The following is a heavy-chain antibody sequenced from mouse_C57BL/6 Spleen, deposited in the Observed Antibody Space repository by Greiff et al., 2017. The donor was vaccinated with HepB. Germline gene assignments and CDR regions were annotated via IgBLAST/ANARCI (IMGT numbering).Heavy chain of an antibody. D-gene: IGHD1-1*01. CDR3: AREDYGSPGWFAY. CDR2: INPSSGYT. CDR1: GYTFTSYW. Sequence: VQLQQSGAELAKPGASVKLSCKASGYTFTSYWMHWVKQRPGQGLEWIGYINPSSGYTKYNQKFKDKATLTADKSSSTAYMQLSSLTYEDSAVYYCAREDYGSPGWFAYWGQGTLVTVSA. J-gene: IGHJ3*01. V-gene: IGHV1-7*01.